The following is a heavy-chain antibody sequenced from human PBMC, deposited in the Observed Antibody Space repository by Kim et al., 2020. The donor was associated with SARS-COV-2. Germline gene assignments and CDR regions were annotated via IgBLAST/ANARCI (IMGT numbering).Heavy chain of an antibody. J-gene: IGHJ4*02. CDR2: SGGTT. D-gene: IGHD3-16*01. V-gene: IGHV3-53*01. Sequence: SGGTTDYADSVKGRFIISRDNSKNTLYLQMNSLRAEDTALYYCASLRFDYWGQGTLVTVSS. CDR3: ASLRFDY.